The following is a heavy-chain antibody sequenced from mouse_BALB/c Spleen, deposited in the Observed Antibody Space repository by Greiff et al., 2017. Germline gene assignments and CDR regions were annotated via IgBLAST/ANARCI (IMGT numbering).Heavy chain of an antibody. CDR1: GFTFSSYG. CDR3: ARQNPHYFDY. J-gene: IGHJ2*01. Sequence: EVQGVESGGDLVKPGGSLKLSCAASGFTFSSYGMSWVRQTPDKRLEWVATISSGGSYTYYPDSVKGRFTISRDNAKNTLYLQMSSLKSEDTAMYYCARQNPHYFDYWGQGTTLTVSS. CDR2: ISSGGSYT. V-gene: IGHV5-6*01.